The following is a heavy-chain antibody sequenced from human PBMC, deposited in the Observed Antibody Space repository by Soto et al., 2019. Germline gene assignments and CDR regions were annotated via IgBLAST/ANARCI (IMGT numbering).Heavy chain of an antibody. CDR3: ARNYYDSGGGFDY. V-gene: IGHV3-53*01. CDR2: IYSGGST. Sequence: EVQLVESGGGLIQPGGSLRLSCAASGFTVSSNYMSWVRQAPGKGLEWVSVIYSGGSTYYADSVKGRFTISRDNSKNTLYLQMNSLRAEDTAVYYCARNYYDSGGGFDYWGQGTLDTVSS. J-gene: IGHJ4*02. D-gene: IGHD3-22*01. CDR1: GFTVSSNY.